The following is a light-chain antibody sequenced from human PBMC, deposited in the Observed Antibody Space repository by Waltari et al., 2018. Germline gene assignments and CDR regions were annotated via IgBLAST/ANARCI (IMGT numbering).Light chain of an antibody. CDR1: QSVNGA. CDR2: HAS. CDR3: QHYLRLPVT. V-gene: IGKV3-20*01. Sequence: EIVLTQSPGTVSLSPGEGATLPCRASQSVNGALAWYQQKPGQAPRLLIYHASNRATGIPDRFSGSGSGTDFSLTISRLEPEDFAVYYCQHYLRLPVTFGQGTKVEI. J-gene: IGKJ1*01.